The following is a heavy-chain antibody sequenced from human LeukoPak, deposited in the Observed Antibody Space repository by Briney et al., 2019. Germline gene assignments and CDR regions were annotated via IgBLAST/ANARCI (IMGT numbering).Heavy chain of an antibody. CDR2: IGGSGGNT. D-gene: IGHD3-10*01. J-gene: IGHJ4*02. Sequence: RPGGSLRLSCAASGFTFSSYAMSWVRQAPGKGLEWVSAIGGSGGNTYYADSVKGRFTISRDSSKNTLSLQMNSLGAEDTAVYYCAKDGVYGSGSSYYFDYWGQGTLVTVSS. V-gene: IGHV3-23*01. CDR3: AKDGVYGSGSSYYFDY. CDR1: GFTFSSYA.